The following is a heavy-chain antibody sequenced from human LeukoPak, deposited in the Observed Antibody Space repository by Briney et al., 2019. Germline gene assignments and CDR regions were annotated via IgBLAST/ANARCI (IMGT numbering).Heavy chain of an antibody. V-gene: IGHV3-23*01. J-gene: IGHJ4*02. CDR3: ARTHGGGGYDFWSGPFFDY. CDR2: ISGSGGST. Sequence: GGSLRLSCAASGFTFSSYAMSWVRQAPGKGLEWVSAISGSGGSTYYADSVKGRFTISRDNSKNTLYLQMNSLRAEDTAVYYCARTHGGGGYDFWSGPFFDYWGQGTLVTVSS. D-gene: IGHD3-3*01. CDR1: GFTFSSYA.